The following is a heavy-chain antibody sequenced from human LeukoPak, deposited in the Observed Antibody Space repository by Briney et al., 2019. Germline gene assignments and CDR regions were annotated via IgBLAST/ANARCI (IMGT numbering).Heavy chain of an antibody. J-gene: IGHJ4*02. D-gene: IGHD3-22*01. CDR1: GGSISSGGYY. CDR3: ARGIDYDSSGIDY. V-gene: IGHV4-30-2*01. Sequence: SQTLSLTCTVSGGSISSGGYYWSWIRQPPGKGLEWIGEINHSGSTNYNPSLKSRVTISVDTSKNQFSLKLSSVTAADTAVYYCARGIDYDSSGIDYWGQGTLVTVSS. CDR2: INHSGST.